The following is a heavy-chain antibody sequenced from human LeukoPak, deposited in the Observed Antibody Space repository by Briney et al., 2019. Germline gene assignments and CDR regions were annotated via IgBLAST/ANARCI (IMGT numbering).Heavy chain of an antibody. Sequence: GESLKISCKTSGFSFSRYWTAWVRQMPGKGLEWMGIISPGDPEIRYSPSFQGQVTISADKSISTAFLQWSNLKASDSAIYFCARRTYFDTRHFDYWGQGTLVTVSS. J-gene: IGHJ4*02. V-gene: IGHV5-51*01. D-gene: IGHD3-22*01. CDR3: ARRTYFDTRHFDY. CDR2: ISPGDPEI. CDR1: GFSFSRYW.